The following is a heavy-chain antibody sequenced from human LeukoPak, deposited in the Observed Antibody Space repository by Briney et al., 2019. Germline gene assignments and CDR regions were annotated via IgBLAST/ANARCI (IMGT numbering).Heavy chain of an antibody. J-gene: IGHJ4*02. D-gene: IGHD4-17*01. CDR1: GFTFSSYA. CDR3: ARSLRESDGFFDY. Sequence: PGRSLRLSCAASGFTFSSYAMHWVRQAPGKGLEWVAVISYDGSNKYYADSVKGRFTISRDNSKNTLYLQMNSLRAEDTAVYYCARSLRESDGFFDYWGQGTLVTVSS. V-gene: IGHV3-30-3*01. CDR2: ISYDGSNK.